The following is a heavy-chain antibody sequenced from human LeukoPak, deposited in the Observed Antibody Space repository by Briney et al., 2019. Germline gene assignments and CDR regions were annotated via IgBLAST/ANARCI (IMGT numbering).Heavy chain of an antibody. J-gene: IGHJ6*02. CDR3: ARAVVVTATTIYGMDV. Sequence: SETLSLTCTVSGGSLSSGDYYWSWIRQPPGKGLEWIGYIYYSGSTYYNPSLKSRVTISVDTSKNQFSLKLSSVTAADTAVYYCARAVVVTATTIYGMDVWGQGTTVTVSS. CDR2: IYYSGST. V-gene: IGHV4-30-4*01. D-gene: IGHD2-21*02. CDR1: GGSLSSGDYY.